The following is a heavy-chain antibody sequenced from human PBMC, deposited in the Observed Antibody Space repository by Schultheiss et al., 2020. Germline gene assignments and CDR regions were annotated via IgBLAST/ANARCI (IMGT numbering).Heavy chain of an antibody. J-gene: IGHJ4*02. CDR1: GFTFSSYA. CDR3: AKSRYGDYVHFDY. D-gene: IGHD4-17*01. Sequence: GGSLRLSCAASGFTFSSYAMSWVRQAPGKGLEWVSTLSGGGISAFYADSVKGRFTISSDTSKSTLFLLMNSLRAEDTAVYYCAKSRYGDYVHFDYWGQGTLVTVSS. CDR2: LSGGGISA. V-gene: IGHV3-23*01.